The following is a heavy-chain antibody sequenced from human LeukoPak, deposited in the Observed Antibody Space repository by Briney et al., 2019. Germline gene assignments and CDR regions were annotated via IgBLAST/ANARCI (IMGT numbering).Heavy chain of an antibody. Sequence: GGSLRLSCVASGFTFDDYAMHWVRQAPGKGLEWVAGINWNSVSAVYADSLKGRLTISRDNAKNSLFLQMNSLKTEDTAVYYCAKDQPPMVRGVFDPWGQGTLVTVSS. CDR2: INWNSVSA. CDR1: GFTFDDYA. V-gene: IGHV3-9*01. D-gene: IGHD3-10*01. J-gene: IGHJ5*02. CDR3: AKDQPPMVRGVFDP.